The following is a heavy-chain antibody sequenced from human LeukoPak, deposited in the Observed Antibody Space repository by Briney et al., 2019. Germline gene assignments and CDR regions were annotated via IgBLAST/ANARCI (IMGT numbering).Heavy chain of an antibody. CDR2: ISWNSGSI. D-gene: IGHD6-19*01. CDR3: AKAAYSSGWYYFDY. J-gene: IGHJ4*01. Sequence: SLRPSSAASGFTFDDYAMHWVRQAPREGLEWVSGISWNSGSIGYADSVKGRLTISRDNAKNSLYLQMNSLRAEDTALYYCAKAAYSSGWYYFDYWGQEPWSPSPQ. CDR1: GFTFDDYA. V-gene: IGHV3-9*01.